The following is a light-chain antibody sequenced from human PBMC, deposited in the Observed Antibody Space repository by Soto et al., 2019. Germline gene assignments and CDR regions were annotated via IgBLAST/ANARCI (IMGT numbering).Light chain of an antibody. CDR3: QQYNHWPRT. V-gene: IGKV1-39*01. J-gene: IGKJ1*01. Sequence: DVKMTKSPSSLFAYVGDRVTITCRASQSISSNLNWYQQKPGKAPKPLIHTASSLQSGVPSRFSGSGSGTDFTLTISSLQSEDFAVYYCQQYNHWPRTFGRGTKVDIK. CDR1: QSISSN. CDR2: TAS.